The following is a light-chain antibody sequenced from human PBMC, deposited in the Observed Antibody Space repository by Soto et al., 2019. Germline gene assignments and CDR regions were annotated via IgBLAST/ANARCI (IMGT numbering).Light chain of an antibody. CDR2: GVS. Sequence: EIVMTQSPATLSLSPGQRATLSCRASQSVSSKLAWYQQRPGQAPRLLIYGVSSRATGIPDRFSGSGSGTDFTLTISRLEPEDSAAYFCQQRSNWPITFGQGTRLEI. CDR1: QSVSSK. CDR3: QQRSNWPIT. J-gene: IGKJ5*01. V-gene: IGKV3D-20*02.